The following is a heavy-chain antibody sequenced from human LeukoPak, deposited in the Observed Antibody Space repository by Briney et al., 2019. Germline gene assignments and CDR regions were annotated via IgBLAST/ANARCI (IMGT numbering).Heavy chain of an antibody. D-gene: IGHD3-16*01. CDR3: ARGQGGGY. J-gene: IGHJ4*02. CDR2: ISSSSNTI. Sequence: GALRLSCAASGFTFSSYSMNWVRQAPGKGLEWVSYISSSSNTIYYADSVKGRFTISRDNAKNSPSPQMNSLRAEDTAVYYCARGQGGGYWGQGPLVTVSS. V-gene: IGHV3-48*04. CDR1: GFTFSSYS.